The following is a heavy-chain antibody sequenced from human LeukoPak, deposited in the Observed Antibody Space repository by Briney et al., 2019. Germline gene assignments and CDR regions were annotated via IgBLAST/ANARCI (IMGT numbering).Heavy chain of an antibody. D-gene: IGHD6-13*01. Sequence: GGSLRLSCAASGFTFSSYAMSWVRQAPGKGLEWVSAISGSGGSTYYADSVKGRFTISRDNSKNTLYLQMNSLGAEDTAVYYCAKDRSSSWPRDAFDMWGQGTMVTVSS. J-gene: IGHJ3*02. CDR3: AKDRSSSWPRDAFDM. V-gene: IGHV3-23*01. CDR1: GFTFSSYA. CDR2: ISGSGGST.